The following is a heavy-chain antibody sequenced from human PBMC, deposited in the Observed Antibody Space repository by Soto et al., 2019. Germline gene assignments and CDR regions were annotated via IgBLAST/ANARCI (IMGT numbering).Heavy chain of an antibody. V-gene: IGHV3-72*01. CDR3: AKDGWDRGYSYGRTFY. Sequence: GGSLRLSCAASGFTFSDHYMDWVRQAPGKGLEWVGRIRNKANNYATEYAASVKGRFTISRDDSKNSLYLQMNSLETEDTAVYYCAKDGWDRGYSYGRTFYWGQGTLVTVSS. CDR2: IRNKANNYAT. CDR1: GFTFSDHY. D-gene: IGHD5-18*01. J-gene: IGHJ4*02.